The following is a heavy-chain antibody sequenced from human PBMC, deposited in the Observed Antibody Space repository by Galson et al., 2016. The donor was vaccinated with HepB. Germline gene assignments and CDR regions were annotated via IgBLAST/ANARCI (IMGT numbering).Heavy chain of an antibody. D-gene: IGHD3-22*01. CDR2: ISYDASSL. CDR1: GFPFSAYG. Sequence: SLRLSCAASGFPFSAYGMSWVRQAPGKGLEWVSDISYDASSLHYADSAKGRFTVSRDNSGHTLYLQMNSLIPEDTAVYYCVVSVYYRWGRGTLVTVSS. J-gene: IGHJ5*02. V-gene: IGHV3-30*03. CDR3: VVSVYYR.